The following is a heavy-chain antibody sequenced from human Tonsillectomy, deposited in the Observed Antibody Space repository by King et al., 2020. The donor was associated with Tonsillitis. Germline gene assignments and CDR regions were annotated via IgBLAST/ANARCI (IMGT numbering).Heavy chain of an antibody. CDR2: IKQDGGEK. D-gene: IGHD3-22*01. CDR3: ASDGGGYYDSSGYYYDPNFDY. J-gene: IGHJ4*02. CDR1: GFTFSRYW. V-gene: IGHV3-7*03. Sequence: QLVQSGGGLVQPGGSLRLSCAASGFTFSRYWMSWVRQAPGKGLEWVANIKQDGGEKYYVDSVKGRFTISRDNAKNSLFLQMNSLRAEDTAVYYCASDGGGYYDSSGYYYDPNFDYWGQGTLVTVSS.